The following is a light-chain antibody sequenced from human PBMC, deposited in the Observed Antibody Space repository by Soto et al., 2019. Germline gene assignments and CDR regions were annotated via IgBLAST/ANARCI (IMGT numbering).Light chain of an antibody. V-gene: IGKV3-15*01. CDR2: GAS. CDR1: QRVSSN. J-gene: IGKJ1*01. CDR3: QQYNNWRRT. Sequence: IVMTQSPATLSVSPGERATVSCRASQRVSSNVAWYQQKPGQAPRLLLYGASARATGVPARFSGSGSGTQFTLTISSLQSEDFAVYYCQQYNNWRRTFGQGTKVNI.